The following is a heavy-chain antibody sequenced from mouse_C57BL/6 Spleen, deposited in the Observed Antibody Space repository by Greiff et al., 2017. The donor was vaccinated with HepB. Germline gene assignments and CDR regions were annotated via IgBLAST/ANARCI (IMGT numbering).Heavy chain of an antibody. CDR3: ARDRRGFAY. CDR2: INYDGSST. CDR1: GFTFSDYY. V-gene: IGHV5-16*01. J-gene: IGHJ3*01. Sequence: EVKLMESEGGLVQPGSSMKLSCTASGFTFSDYYMAWVRQVPEKGLEWVANINYDGSSTYYLDSLKSRFIISRDNAKNILYLQMSSLKSEDTATYYCARDRRGFAYWGQGTLVTVSA.